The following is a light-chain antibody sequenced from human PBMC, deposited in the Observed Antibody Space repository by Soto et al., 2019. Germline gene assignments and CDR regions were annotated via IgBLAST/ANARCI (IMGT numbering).Light chain of an antibody. CDR2: GAS. Sequence: EIVLTQSPGTLSLSPGERATLSCRASQSVSSSYLAWYQQKPGQAPRRLIYGASIRATGIPDRFSGSGSGTDFTLTISRLDPEEFAVYYCQQYGSSPYTFGQGTKLDIK. J-gene: IGKJ2*01. CDR3: QQYGSSPYT. V-gene: IGKV3-20*01. CDR1: QSVSSSY.